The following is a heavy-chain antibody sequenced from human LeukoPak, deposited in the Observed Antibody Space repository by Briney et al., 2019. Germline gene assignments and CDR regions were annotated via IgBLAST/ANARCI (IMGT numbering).Heavy chain of an antibody. CDR3: AKDGGAYGGNPYYFDY. V-gene: IGHV3-30*18. J-gene: IGHJ4*02. CDR2: ISYDGSNK. D-gene: IGHD4-23*01. Sequence: GRSLRLSCAASGFTFSSYGMHWVRQAPGKGLEWVAVISYDGSNKYYADSVKGRFTISRDNSKNTLYLQMNSLRAEDTAVYYCAKDGGAYGGNPYYFDYWGQGTLVTVSS. CDR1: GFTFSSYG.